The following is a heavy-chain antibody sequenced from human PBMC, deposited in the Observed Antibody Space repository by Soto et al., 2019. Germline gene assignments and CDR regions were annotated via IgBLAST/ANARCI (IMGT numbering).Heavy chain of an antibody. CDR3: ARDQLYSSSWSDY. D-gene: IGHD6-13*01. V-gene: IGHV3-33*01. J-gene: IGHJ4*02. CDR1: GFTFSSYG. CDR2: IWYDGSNK. Sequence: QVQLVESGGGVVQPGRSLRLSCAASGFTFSSYGMHWVRQAPGKGLEWVAVIWYDGSNKYYADSVKGRFTISRDNSKNTLYLQMYSLRAEDTAVYYCARDQLYSSSWSDYWGQGTLVTVSS.